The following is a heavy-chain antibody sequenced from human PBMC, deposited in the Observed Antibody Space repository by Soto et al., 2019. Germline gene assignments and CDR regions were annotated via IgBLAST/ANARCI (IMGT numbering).Heavy chain of an antibody. CDR3: ARRSQDSSSWRFEH. J-gene: IGHJ4*02. CDR2: INHSGST. V-gene: IGHV4-34*01. CDR1: GWSFSGYY. D-gene: IGHD6-13*01. Sequence: QVQLQQWGAGLLKTSETLSLTCAVYGWSFSGYYWSWLRQPPGKGLVWIGEINHSGSTNYNPSLKTRVTISVDTCMKQFSLKLSSVSASDTAVYYGARRSQDSSSWRFEHWGQGTLVTVSS.